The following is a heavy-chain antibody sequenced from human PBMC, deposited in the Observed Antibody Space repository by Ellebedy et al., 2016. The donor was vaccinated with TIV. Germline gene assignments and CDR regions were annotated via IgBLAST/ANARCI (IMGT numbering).Heavy chain of an antibody. Sequence: PGGSLRLSCTASGFTFSSYIMNWVRQAPGKGLEWISSITKSGDYMYYADSVKGRFTISRDNARNSLALQMNSLRADDTAVYYCARDTAMDYWGQGTLVTVSS. V-gene: IGHV3-21*01. CDR2: ITKSGDYM. CDR1: GFTFSSYI. D-gene: IGHD5-18*01. CDR3: ARDTAMDY. J-gene: IGHJ4*02.